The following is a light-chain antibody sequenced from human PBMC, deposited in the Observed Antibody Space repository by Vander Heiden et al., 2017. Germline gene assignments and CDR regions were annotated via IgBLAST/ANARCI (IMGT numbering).Light chain of an antibody. Sequence: DIQLTQSPSFLSASVGDRVTITCRASQGISNYLAWYQQKPGKAPKLLIYGASTLQSGVPARFSGSGSGTEFTLTISSLQPEDSATYYCQQGRTFGQGTKVEIK. CDR1: QGISNY. CDR2: GAS. V-gene: IGKV1-9*01. J-gene: IGKJ1*01. CDR3: QQGRT.